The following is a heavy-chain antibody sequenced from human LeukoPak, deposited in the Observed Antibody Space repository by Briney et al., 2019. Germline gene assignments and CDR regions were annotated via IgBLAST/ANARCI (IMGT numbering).Heavy chain of an antibody. V-gene: IGHV4-31*03. J-gene: IGHJ4*02. CDR3: ARNYYDSSGYYY. D-gene: IGHD3-22*01. CDR1: GGSISSGSYY. Sequence: SETLSLTCTVSGGSISSGSYYWSWIRQHPGKGLEWIGYIYYSGSTYYNPSLKSRVTISVDTSKNQFSLKLSSVTAADTAVYYCARNYYDSSGYYYWGQGTLVTVSS. CDR2: IYYSGST.